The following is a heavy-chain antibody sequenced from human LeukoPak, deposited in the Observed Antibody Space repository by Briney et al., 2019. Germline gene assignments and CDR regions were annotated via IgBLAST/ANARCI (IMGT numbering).Heavy chain of an antibody. CDR1: GGSFSGYY. D-gene: IGHD6-19*01. J-gene: IGHJ4*02. V-gene: IGHV4-34*01. Sequence: SETLSLTCAVYGGSFSGYYWSWIRQPPGKGLEWIGEINHSGSTNYNPSLKSRVTISVDTSKNQFSLKLSSVTAADTAVYYCARIYSSGWYSLDYWGLGTLVTVSS. CDR3: ARIYSSGWYSLDY. CDR2: INHSGST.